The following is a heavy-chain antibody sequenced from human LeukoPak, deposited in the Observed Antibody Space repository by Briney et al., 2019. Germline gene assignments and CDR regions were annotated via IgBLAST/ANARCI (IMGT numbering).Heavy chain of an antibody. J-gene: IGHJ4*02. Sequence: SETLSLTCAVYGGTFSGYYWSWIRQSPGKGLEWIGEINPGGSTNYNPSLESRVIISVDTSKNQFSLKMDSVRAADTAVYYCAREDCSGGDCTSFDYWGQGTPVTVSS. CDR2: INPGGST. CDR3: AREDCSGGDCTSFDY. V-gene: IGHV4-34*01. D-gene: IGHD2-15*01. CDR1: GGTFSGYY.